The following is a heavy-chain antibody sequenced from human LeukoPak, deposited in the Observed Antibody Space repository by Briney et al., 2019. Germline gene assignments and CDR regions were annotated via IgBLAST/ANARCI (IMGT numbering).Heavy chain of an antibody. J-gene: IGHJ4*02. CDR1: GYTLTELS. D-gene: IGHD2-15*01. Sequence: ASVKVSCKVSGYTLTELSMYWVRQAPGKGLERMGRFDPEDGETIYAQKFQGRVTMTEDTSTDTAYMELSSLRSEDTALYYCAADSRWWSSFPSLAGWGQGTLVTVSS. CDR2: FDPEDGET. CDR3: AADSRWWSSFPSLAG. V-gene: IGHV1-24*01.